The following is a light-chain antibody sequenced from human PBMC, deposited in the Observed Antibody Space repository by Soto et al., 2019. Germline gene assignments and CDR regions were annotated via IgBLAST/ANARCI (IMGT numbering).Light chain of an antibody. CDR2: KAS. CDR3: QHYKSYSEA. J-gene: IGKJ1*01. Sequence: DIQLTQSPSSPSASVGYRVTITFXASQGIRNDLGWYQQKSGKAPKGVIYKASSLESGVPSRFSGSGAGTEFTLTISSLQPDDFATYYCQHYKSYSEAFGQGTNVDIK. CDR1: QGIRND. V-gene: IGKV1-17*01.